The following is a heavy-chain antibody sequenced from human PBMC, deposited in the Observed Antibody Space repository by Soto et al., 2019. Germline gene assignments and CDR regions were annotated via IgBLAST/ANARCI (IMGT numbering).Heavy chain of an antibody. CDR1: GGSISSGDYY. J-gene: IGHJ4*02. V-gene: IGHV4-30-4*01. Sequence: QVQLQESGPGLVKPSQILSLTCTVSGGSISSGDYYWSWIRQPPGKGLAWIGYIYYSGSTYYNPSLKSRVTISVDTSKNQFSLKLSSVTAADTAVYYCARTSNSGSYYFDYWGQGTLVTVSS. CDR3: ARTSNSGSYYFDY. D-gene: IGHD1-26*01. CDR2: IYYSGST.